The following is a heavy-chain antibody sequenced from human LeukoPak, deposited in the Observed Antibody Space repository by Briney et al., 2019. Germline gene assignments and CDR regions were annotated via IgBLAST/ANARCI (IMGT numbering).Heavy chain of an antibody. Sequence: SQTLSLTCTVSGGSISSCGYNWIWKRQGQGKGWVGYGYISHSCSTYYNPPLKSRLTISVHPTNNHFPLPLISVTAADAAVDYCGITVCECSTGLCHYASY. V-gene: IGHV4-30-2*02. J-gene: IGHJ4*03. CDR2: ISHSCST. D-gene: IGHD6-19*01. CDR1: GGSISSCGYN. CDR3: GITVCECSTGLCHYASY.